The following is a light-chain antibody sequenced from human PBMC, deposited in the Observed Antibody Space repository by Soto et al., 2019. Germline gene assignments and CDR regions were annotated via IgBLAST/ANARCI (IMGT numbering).Light chain of an antibody. Sequence: IVMTQSPATLSVSPGERATLSCRASQSISRNLAWYQQKPGQAPRLLIFSASTRATGIPARFSGSGSGTVFTLTLSSLQSEDSAVYYCQQYNNWLLFTFGPGTKVDIK. J-gene: IGKJ3*01. CDR2: SAS. CDR3: QQYNNWLLFT. V-gene: IGKV3-15*01. CDR1: QSISRN.